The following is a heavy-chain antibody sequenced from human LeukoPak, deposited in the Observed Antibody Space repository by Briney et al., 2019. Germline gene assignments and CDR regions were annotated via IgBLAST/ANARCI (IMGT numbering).Heavy chain of an antibody. J-gene: IGHJ3*02. V-gene: IGHV1-18*04. CDR2: ISAYNGNT. CDR3: ATTYYYDSSGYWGAFDI. CDR1: GYTFTGYY. D-gene: IGHD3-22*01. Sequence: ASVKVSCKASGYTFTGYYMHWVRQAPGQGLEWMGWISAYNGNTNYAQKLQGRVTMTTDTSTSTAYMELRSLRSDDTAVYYCATTYYYDSSGYWGAFDIWGQGTMVTVSS.